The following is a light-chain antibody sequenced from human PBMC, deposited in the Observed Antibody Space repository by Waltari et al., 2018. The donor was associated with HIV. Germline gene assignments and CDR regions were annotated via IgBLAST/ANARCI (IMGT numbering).Light chain of an antibody. J-gene: IGLJ2*01. CDR3: QSFGRHTEVV. CDR1: SGSIADHF. Sequence: FMLTQPHPVSESPGKTVTISCTRSSGSIADHFVQWYQQRPGSSPTTVIYEHDQRPSGVPDRFSGSIDISSNSASLSISGLKTEDEAEYFCQSFGRHTEVVVGGGTKLTVL. V-gene: IGLV6-57*01. CDR2: EHD.